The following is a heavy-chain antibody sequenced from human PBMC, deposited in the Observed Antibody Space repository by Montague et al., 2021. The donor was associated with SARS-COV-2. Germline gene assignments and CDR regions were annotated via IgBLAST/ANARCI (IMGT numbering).Heavy chain of an antibody. CDR3: ASRNRGNRGAFDI. CDR1: GGSFSDFY. V-gene: IGHV4-34*01. Sequence: SETLSLTCAVYGGSFSDFYWSWIRQPPGKGLEWIGEINHSGSSYYNPSLKSRVTISVDTSKNQFSLKLSSATAADTAVYYCASRNRGNRGAFDIWGQGTMVTVSS. D-gene: IGHD3-10*01. J-gene: IGHJ3*02. CDR2: INHSGSS.